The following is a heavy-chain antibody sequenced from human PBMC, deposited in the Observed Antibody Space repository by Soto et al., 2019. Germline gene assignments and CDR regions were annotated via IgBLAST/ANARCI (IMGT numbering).Heavy chain of an antibody. D-gene: IGHD5-12*01. CDR2: IIPILGIA. V-gene: IGHV1-69*02. J-gene: IGHJ4*02. CDR1: GGTFSSYT. Sequence: QVQLVQSGAEVKKPRSSVKVSCKASGGTFSSYTISWVRQSPGQLREWMGRIIPILGIANYAQKFQGRVTIAADKSTCTAYKGLSGLRSGDTAVYYCARPHKRNGYNWDFDYCGQGTLVTVSS. CDR3: ARPHKRNGYNWDFDY.